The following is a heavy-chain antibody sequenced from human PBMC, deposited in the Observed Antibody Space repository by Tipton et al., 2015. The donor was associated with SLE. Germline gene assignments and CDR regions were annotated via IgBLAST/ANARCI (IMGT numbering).Heavy chain of an antibody. CDR2: INYSGST. CDR1: GGSLSGYY. J-gene: IGHJ5*02. V-gene: IGHV4-34*01. D-gene: IGHD3-16*02. Sequence: TLSLTCAVYGGSLSGYYWGWIRQPTGKGLEWSGEINYSGSTNYNPSRKSRVTISVDTSQNQFSLKLSSVTAADTAVYYCARHNGYDYIWGSYRNEGWFDPWGQGTLVTVSS. CDR3: ARHNGYDYIWGSYRNEGWFDP.